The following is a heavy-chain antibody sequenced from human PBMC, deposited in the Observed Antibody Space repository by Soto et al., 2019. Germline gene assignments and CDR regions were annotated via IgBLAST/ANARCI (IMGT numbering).Heavy chain of an antibody. V-gene: IGHV4-30-4*01. CDR3: AHDSHGGSTYFDL. CDR1: GGSISSGNFY. J-gene: IGHJ4*02. D-gene: IGHD1-26*01. Sequence: VQLQESGPGLVRPSETLSLTCTVSGGSISSGNFYWSWIRQPPGKGLEWIGYIYFSGSTSYSPSPKSRLTISLNTSNNQCSLKLTSVTAADTAVYYCAHDSHGGSTYFDLWGQGALVTVSS. CDR2: IYFSGST.